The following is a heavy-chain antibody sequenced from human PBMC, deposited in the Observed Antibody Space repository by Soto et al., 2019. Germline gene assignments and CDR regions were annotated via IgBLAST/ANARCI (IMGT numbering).Heavy chain of an antibody. V-gene: IGHV4-34*01. D-gene: IGHD6-19*01. J-gene: IGHJ6*03. CDR3: ARGPHMYSSGLSHYYYYYYMDV. CDR1: GGSFSGYY. Sequence: SETLSLTCAVYGGSFSGYYWSWIRQPPGKGLEWIGEINHSGSTNYNPSLKSRVTISVDTSKNQFSLKLSSVTAADTAVYYCARGPHMYSSGLSHYYYYYYMDVWGKGTTVTVSS. CDR2: INHSGST.